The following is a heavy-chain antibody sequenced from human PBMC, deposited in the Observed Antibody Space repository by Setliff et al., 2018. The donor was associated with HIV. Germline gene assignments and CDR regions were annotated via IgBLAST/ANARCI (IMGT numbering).Heavy chain of an antibody. J-gene: IGHJ4*02. CDR2: IYASGST. V-gene: IGHV4-4*07. Sequence: SETLSLTCTVSGGSISGFYWNWIRQSAGKGLQWIGRIYASGSTNYNPSLKSRVSISVDMSQNQFSLKVTSVTAADTAVYYCAREPRVRGTLDFWGQGTLVTVSS. D-gene: IGHD2-15*01. CDR3: AREPRVRGTLDF. CDR1: GGSISGFY.